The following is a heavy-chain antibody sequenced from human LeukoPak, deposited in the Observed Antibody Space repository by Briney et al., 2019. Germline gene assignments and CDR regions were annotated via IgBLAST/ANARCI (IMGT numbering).Heavy chain of an antibody. CDR2: ISAYSGDT. CDR1: GYTFTSYG. V-gene: IGHV1-18*01. Sequence: ASVKVSCKASGYTFTSYGISWVRQAPGQGLEWMGWISAYSGDTNYAQKFQGWVTMTRDTSISTAYMELSRLRSDDTAVYYCARDQDTAMAYWGQGTLVTVSS. D-gene: IGHD5-18*01. CDR3: ARDQDTAMAY. J-gene: IGHJ4*02.